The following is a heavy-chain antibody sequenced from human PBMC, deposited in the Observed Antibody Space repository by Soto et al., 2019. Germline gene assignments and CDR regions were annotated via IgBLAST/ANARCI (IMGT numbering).Heavy chain of an antibody. CDR1: GFTFADHG. CDR2: IRSGRYGATT. CDR3: TRAPLRCSGGSCYSADS. J-gene: IGHJ4*02. V-gene: IGHV3-49*04. Sequence: PGGSLRLSCTTSGFTFADHGMSWVRQAPGKGLGWRGFIRSGRYGATTEYAASVKGRFTVSRDDSKNIAYLQLNNLQTEDTGVYYCTRAPLRCSGGSCYSADSWGRGTQVTVSS. D-gene: IGHD2-15*01.